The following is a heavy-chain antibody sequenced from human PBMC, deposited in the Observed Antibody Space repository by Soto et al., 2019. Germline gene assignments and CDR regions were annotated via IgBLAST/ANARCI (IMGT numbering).Heavy chain of an antibody. J-gene: IGHJ4*02. Sequence: QVQLMQSGAEVKKPGASVKVSCKASGYTFTSYNLHWVRQAPGQGLEWMGIIYASGGSTTYAQNFQGRLTVTRDTSTSTVYMELSSLRSDDTALYYCFRGGFPDYGKEGRYWGQGTLVTVSS. D-gene: IGHD4-17*01. CDR2: IYASGGST. CDR3: FRGGFPDYGKEGRY. V-gene: IGHV1-46*01. CDR1: GYTFTSYN.